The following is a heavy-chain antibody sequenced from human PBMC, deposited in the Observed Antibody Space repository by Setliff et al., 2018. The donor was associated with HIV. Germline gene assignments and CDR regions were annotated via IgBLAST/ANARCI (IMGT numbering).Heavy chain of an antibody. CDR1: GFTFSSYA. J-gene: IGHJ4*02. CDR2: ISDSGGSP. CDR3: AKENGIDSYFHY. V-gene: IGHV3-23*01. D-gene: IGHD1-26*01. Sequence: GGSLRLSCAASGFTFSSYAMSWVRQAPGKGLEWVSAISDSGGSPYYADSVEGRFTISRDNSKNTLYLQMNSLRAEDTAIYYCAKENGIDSYFHYWGQGTLVTVSS.